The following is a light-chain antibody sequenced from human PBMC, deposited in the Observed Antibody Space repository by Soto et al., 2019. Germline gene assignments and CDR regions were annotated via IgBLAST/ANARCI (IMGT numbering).Light chain of an antibody. V-gene: IGLV2-14*02. CDR3: SSFSSTTTYV. J-gene: IGLJ1*01. CDR2: DVS. Sequence: QSALTQPASVSGSPGQSIAISCTGTSSVVGSHDLVSWYQQQSGKVPKLIIYDVSGRPSGVSNRFSGSKSGNTASLTISGLQAEGEADYYSSSFSSTTTYVFGTGSMVTV. CDR1: SSVVGSHDL.